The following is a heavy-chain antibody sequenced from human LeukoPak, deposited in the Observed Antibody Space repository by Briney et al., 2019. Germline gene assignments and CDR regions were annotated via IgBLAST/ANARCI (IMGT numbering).Heavy chain of an antibody. J-gene: IGHJ4*02. CDR1: GFTFSSYA. Sequence: PGRSLRLSCAASGFTFSSYAMHWVRQAPGKGLEWVAVISYDGSNKYYADSVKGRFTISRDNSKNTLYLQMNSLRAEDTAVYYCARGPTGVFDYWGQGTLVTVSS. D-gene: IGHD7-27*01. V-gene: IGHV3-30-3*01. CDR2: ISYDGSNK. CDR3: ARGPTGVFDY.